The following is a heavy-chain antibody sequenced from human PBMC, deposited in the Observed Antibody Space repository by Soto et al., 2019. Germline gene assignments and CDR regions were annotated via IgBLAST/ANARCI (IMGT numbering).Heavy chain of an antibody. CDR1: GGSISSSSYY. J-gene: IGHJ5*02. Sequence: SETLSLTCTVSGGSISSSSYYWGWIRQPPGKGLEWIGSIYYSGSTYYNPSLKSRVTISVDTSKNQFSLKLSSVTAADTAVYYCAGSITGCSSTSCPINWFDPWGQGTLVTVSS. D-gene: IGHD2-2*01. CDR3: AGSITGCSSTSCPINWFDP. CDR2: IYYSGST. V-gene: IGHV4-39*01.